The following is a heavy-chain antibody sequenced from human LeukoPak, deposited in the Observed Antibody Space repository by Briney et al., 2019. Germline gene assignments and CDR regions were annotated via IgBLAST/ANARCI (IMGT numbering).Heavy chain of an antibody. V-gene: IGHV2-70*11. CDR3: ARVRTYDSSGYPDY. CDR2: IDWDDDK. D-gene: IGHD3-22*01. Sequence: SGPALVKPTQTLTLTCTFSGFSLSTSGMCVSWIRQPPGKALEWLARIDWDDDKYYSTSLKTRLTISKDTSKNQVVLTMTNMDPVDTATYYCARVRTYDSSGYPDYWGQGTLVTVSS. CDR1: GFSLSTSGMC. J-gene: IGHJ4*02.